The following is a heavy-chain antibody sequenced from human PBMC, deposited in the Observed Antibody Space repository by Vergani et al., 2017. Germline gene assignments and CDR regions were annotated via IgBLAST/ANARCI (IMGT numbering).Heavy chain of an antibody. CDR1: GYTFTSYG. J-gene: IGHJ2*01. CDR3: ARPAGYSSRYWYFDL. Sequence: QVQLVQSGAEVKKPGASVKVSCKASGYTFTSYGISWVRQAPGQGLEWVGWISAYNGNTNYAQKLQGRVTMTTDTSTSTTYMELSRLRSDDTAVYYCARPAGYSSRYWYFDLWGRGTLVTVSS. CDR2: ISAYNGNT. V-gene: IGHV1-18*01. D-gene: IGHD6-13*01.